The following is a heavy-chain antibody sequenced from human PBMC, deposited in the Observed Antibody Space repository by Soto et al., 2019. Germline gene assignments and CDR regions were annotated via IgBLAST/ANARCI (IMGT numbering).Heavy chain of an antibody. Sequence: LRLSCAASGFTFSSYAMSWVRQAPGKGLEWVSAISGSGGSTYYADSVKGRFTISRDNSKNTLYLQMNSLRAEDTAVYYCAKDLILTGYYQFDPWGQGTLVTVSS. CDR3: AKDLILTGYYQFDP. V-gene: IGHV3-23*01. J-gene: IGHJ5*02. CDR1: GFTFSSYA. D-gene: IGHD3-9*01. CDR2: ISGSGGST.